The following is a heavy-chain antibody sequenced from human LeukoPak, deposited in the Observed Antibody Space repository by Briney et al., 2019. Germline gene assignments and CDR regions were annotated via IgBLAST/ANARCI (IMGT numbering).Heavy chain of an antibody. CDR3: ARDTTYYYGSGSYLNWFDP. Sequence: PSETLSLTCAVSGYSISSGYYWSWIRQPAGKGLEWIERSYTSGSTNYNPSLKSRVTISVDKSKNLFSLKLSSVTAADTAVYYCARDTTYYYGSGSYLNWFDPWGQGTLVTVSS. CDR2: SYTSGST. D-gene: IGHD3-10*01. J-gene: IGHJ5*02. V-gene: IGHV4-4*07. CDR1: GYSISSGYY.